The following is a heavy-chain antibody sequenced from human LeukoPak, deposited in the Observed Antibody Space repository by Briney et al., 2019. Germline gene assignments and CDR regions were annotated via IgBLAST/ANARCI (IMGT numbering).Heavy chain of an antibody. CDR1: GFTFSSYA. CDR2: ISYDGSNK. J-gene: IGHJ4*02. CDR3: AKDKGLRFADY. D-gene: IGHD5-12*01. V-gene: IGHV3-30-3*01. Sequence: GGSLRLSCAASGFTFSSYAMHWVRQAPGKGLEWVAVISYDGSNKYYADSVKGRFTISRDNSKNTLYLQMNSLRAEDTAVYYCAKDKGLRFADYWGQGTLVTVSS.